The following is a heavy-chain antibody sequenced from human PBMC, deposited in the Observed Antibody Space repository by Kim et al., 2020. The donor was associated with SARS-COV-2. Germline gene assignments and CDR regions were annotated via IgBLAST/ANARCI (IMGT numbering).Heavy chain of an antibody. Sequence: SGPTLVKPTQTLTLTCTFSGFSLSTSGVGVGWIRQPPGKALEWLALIYWDDDKRYSPSLKSRLTITKDTSKNQVVLTMTNMDPVDTATYYCAHRLGRYGSGSYYYHTSFDYWGQGTLVTVSS. V-gene: IGHV2-5*02. CDR1: GFSLSTSGVG. J-gene: IGHJ4*02. D-gene: IGHD3-10*01. CDR3: AHRLGRYGSGSYYYHTSFDY. CDR2: IYWDDDK.